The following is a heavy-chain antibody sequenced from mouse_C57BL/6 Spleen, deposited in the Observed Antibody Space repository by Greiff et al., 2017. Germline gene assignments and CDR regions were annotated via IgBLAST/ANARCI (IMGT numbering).Heavy chain of an antibody. CDR2: ISDGGSYT. Sequence: EVKLVESGGGLVKPGGSLKLSCAASGFTFSSYAMSWVRQTPEKRLEWVATISDGGSYTYYPDNVKGRFTISRDNAKNNLYLQMSHLKSEDTAMYYCARDRGPCDYWGQGTTLTVSS. V-gene: IGHV5-4*01. J-gene: IGHJ2*01. CDR3: ARDRGPCDY. CDR1: GFTFSSYA. D-gene: IGHD3-3*01.